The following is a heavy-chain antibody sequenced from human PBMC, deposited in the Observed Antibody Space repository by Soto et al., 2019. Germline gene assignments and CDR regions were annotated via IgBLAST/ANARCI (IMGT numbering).Heavy chain of an antibody. V-gene: IGHV4-4*07. CDR1: GDSISDYFY. CDR2: IYTDGTT. Sequence: SETLSLTCTASGDSISDYFYWSWIRQPAGKGLEWIGRIYTDGTTKYNPSLKSRVTLSLDKSKNQFSLRLSSVTAADTAVYYFAREVRGGFTGIFDQWGRGSRVTVSS. D-gene: IGHD2-15*01. CDR3: AREVRGGFTGIFDQ. J-gene: IGHJ4*02.